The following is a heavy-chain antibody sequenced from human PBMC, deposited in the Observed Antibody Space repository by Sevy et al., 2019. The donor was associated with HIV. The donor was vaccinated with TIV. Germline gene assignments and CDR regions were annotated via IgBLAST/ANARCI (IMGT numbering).Heavy chain of an antibody. CDR1: GFTFSSYG. CDR2: IRYDGSNK. V-gene: IGHV3-30*02. CDR3: AKEVQLFGVVIMVYYYYGMDV. D-gene: IGHD3-3*01. J-gene: IGHJ6*02. Sequence: GGSLRLSCAASGFTFSSYGMHWVRQAPGKGLEWVAFIRYDGSNKYYADSVKGRFTISRANSKNTLYLQMNSLRAEDTAVYYCAKEVQLFGVVIMVYYYYGMDVWGQGTTVTVSS.